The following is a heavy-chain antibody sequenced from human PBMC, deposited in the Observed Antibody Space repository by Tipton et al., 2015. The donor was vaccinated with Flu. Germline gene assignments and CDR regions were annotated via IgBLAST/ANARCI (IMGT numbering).Heavy chain of an antibody. V-gene: IGHV4-59*10. J-gene: IGHJ4*02. CDR1: GGSFSGYY. D-gene: IGHD3-3*01. CDR3: ARVNYDFWSREWYFDY. Sequence: TLSLTCAVYGGSFSGYYWSWIRQPPGKGLEWIGRIYTSGSTNYNPSLKSRVTMSVDTSKNQFSLKLSSVTAEDTAVYYCARVNYDFWSREWYFDYWGQGTLVTVSS. CDR2: IYTSGST.